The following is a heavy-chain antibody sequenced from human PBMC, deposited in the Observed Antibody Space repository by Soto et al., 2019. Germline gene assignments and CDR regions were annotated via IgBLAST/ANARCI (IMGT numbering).Heavy chain of an antibody. D-gene: IGHD4-17*01. J-gene: IGHJ4*02. V-gene: IGHV3-66*01. CDR1: GFTFSNAW. CDR2: IYSGGST. CDR3: ARVLADYGDYDPLDY. Sequence: GGSLRLSCAASGFTFSNAWMNWVRQAPGKGLEWVSVIYSGGSTYYADSVKGRFTISRDNSKNTLYLQMNSLRAEDTAVYYCARVLADYGDYDPLDYWGQGTLVTVSS.